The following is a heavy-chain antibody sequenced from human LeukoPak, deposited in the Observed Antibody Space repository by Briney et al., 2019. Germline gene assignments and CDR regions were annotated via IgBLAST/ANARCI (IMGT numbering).Heavy chain of an antibody. Sequence: GASVKVSCKASGGTFSSHAMSWVRQAPGQGLEWMGWMNPNSGNTGYAQKFQGRVTMTRNTSISTAYMELSSLRSEDTAVYYCARGIAAAGRPLGYWGQGTLVTVSS. V-gene: IGHV1-8*02. D-gene: IGHD6-13*01. CDR2: MNPNSGNT. CDR1: GGTFSSHA. CDR3: ARGIAAAGRPLGY. J-gene: IGHJ4*02.